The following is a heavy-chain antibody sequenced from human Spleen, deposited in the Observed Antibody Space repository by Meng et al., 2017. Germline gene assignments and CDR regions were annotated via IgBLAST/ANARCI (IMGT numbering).Heavy chain of an antibody. Sequence: GESLKISCAASGFTFSLYDMHWVRRTPGKGLEWVAVIWSDGNAQYYAESVRGRFTVSRDNSRNTLYLQMNSLSAEETAMYYCAGDCPDYGSGDDAYDIWGQGTMVTVSS. CDR1: GFTFSLYD. V-gene: IGHV3-33*01. CDR2: IWSDGNAQ. D-gene: IGHD3-10*01. J-gene: IGHJ3*02. CDR3: AGDCPDYGSGDDAYDI.